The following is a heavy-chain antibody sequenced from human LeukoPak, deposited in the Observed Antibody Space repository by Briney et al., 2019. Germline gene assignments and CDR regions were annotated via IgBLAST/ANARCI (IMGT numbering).Heavy chain of an antibody. D-gene: IGHD6-6*01. V-gene: IGHV1-2*02. J-gene: IGHJ2*01. Sequence: ASVKVSCKASGYTFTSYYIHWVRQAPGQGLEWMGWINPNSGGTNYAQKFQGRVTMTRDTSISTAYMELSRLRSDDTAVYFCARVTREAARYWYFDLWGRGTLVTVSS. CDR3: ARVTREAARYWYFDL. CDR1: GYTFTSYY. CDR2: INPNSGGT.